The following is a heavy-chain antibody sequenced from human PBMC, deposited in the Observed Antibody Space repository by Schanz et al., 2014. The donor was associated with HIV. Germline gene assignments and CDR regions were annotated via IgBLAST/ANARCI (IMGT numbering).Heavy chain of an antibody. CDR2: ISESGGRT. J-gene: IGHJ4*02. Sequence: EVQLVESGGGLVQPGGSLRLSCAASGFNFNNYAMTWVRQAPGKGLEWVSSISESGGRTYYADSVNGRFTISRDNSKNTLSLQMTALRTEDTAVYYCAKPEYDSRGNSQSHFDSWGQGTLVTVSS. CDR1: GFNFNNYA. CDR3: AKPEYDSRGNSQSHFDS. V-gene: IGHV3-23*04. D-gene: IGHD3-22*01.